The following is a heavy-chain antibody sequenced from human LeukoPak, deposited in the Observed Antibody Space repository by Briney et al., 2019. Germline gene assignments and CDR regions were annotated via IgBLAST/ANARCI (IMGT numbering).Heavy chain of an antibody. V-gene: IGHV1-2*02. Sequence: ASVKVSCKASGYTFTGYYMHWVRQAPGQGLEWMGWINPNSGGTNYAQKFQGRVTMTRDTSISTAYMELSRLRSDDTAVYYCAGDDQYCSSTSCYPTPDLYWGPGTLVTVSS. CDR3: AGDDQYCSSTSCYPTPDLY. D-gene: IGHD2-2*01. J-gene: IGHJ4*02. CDR1: GYTFTGYY. CDR2: INPNSGGT.